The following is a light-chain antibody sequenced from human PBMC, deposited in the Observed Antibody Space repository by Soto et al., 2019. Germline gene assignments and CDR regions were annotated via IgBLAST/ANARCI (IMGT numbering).Light chain of an antibody. Sequence: EIVLPQSPATLSLSPGEKATVSCRASQSVSSHLAWYQQKRGQAPRLLIYDASSRASGIPARFSGSGSVTDFTLTISSLEPEDFAVYYCQQGGNWPLTFGQGTRLEIK. CDR1: QSVSSH. J-gene: IGKJ5*01. V-gene: IGKV3-11*01. CDR3: QQGGNWPLT. CDR2: DAS.